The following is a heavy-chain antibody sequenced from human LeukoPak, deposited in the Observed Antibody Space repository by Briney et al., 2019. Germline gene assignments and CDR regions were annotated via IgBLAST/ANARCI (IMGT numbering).Heavy chain of an antibody. Sequence: PGGSLRLSCAASGFTFSSYWMHWVRQAPGKGLEWVSAISGSGGSTYHADSVKGRFTISRDNSKNTLYLQMNSLRAEDTAVYYCAKVRGYSYANEYHFEYWGQGTLVTVSS. J-gene: IGHJ4*02. CDR3: AKVRGYSYANEYHFEY. V-gene: IGHV3-23*01. CDR2: ISGSGGST. D-gene: IGHD5-18*01. CDR1: GFTFSSYW.